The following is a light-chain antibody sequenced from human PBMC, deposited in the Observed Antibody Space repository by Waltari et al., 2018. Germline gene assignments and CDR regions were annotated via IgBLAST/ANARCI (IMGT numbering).Light chain of an antibody. V-gene: IGLV4-69*01. Sequence: QPVLTQSPSASASLGASVKLTCTLSSGHSTYAIAWHQKQPEKGPRFLMKVNSYGRHTKGDSRPDRFSGSSSWSERYLTISSLQSEDEADYYCQTWGPATWVFGGGTKLTVL. CDR1: SGHSTYA. CDR2: VNSYGRH. J-gene: IGLJ3*02. CDR3: QTWGPATWV.